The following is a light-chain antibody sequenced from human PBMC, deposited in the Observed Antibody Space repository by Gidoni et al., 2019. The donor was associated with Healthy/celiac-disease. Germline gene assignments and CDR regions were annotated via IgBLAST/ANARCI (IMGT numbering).Light chain of an antibody. CDR3: QAWDSSTHVV. CDR1: KWGDKY. Sequence: SYALPHPPSVSVAPGQTASITCSGDKWGDKYACWYQQKPGQSPVLVIYQDSKRPSGIPERFSGSNSGNTATLTISGTQAMDEADYYCQAWDSSTHVVFGGGTKLTVL. J-gene: IGLJ2*01. CDR2: QDS. V-gene: IGLV3-1*01.